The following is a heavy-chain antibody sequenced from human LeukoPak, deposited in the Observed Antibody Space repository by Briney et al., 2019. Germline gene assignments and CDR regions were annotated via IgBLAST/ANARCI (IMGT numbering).Heavy chain of an antibody. Sequence: SETLSLTCTVSGGSISSRSYYWSWIRQPPGKGLEWIGEINHSGSTNYNPSLKSRVTISVDTSKNQFSLKLSSVTAADTAVYYCARGAGGELELEYYFDYWGQGTLVTVSS. J-gene: IGHJ4*02. CDR1: GGSISSRSYY. D-gene: IGHD1-26*01. CDR3: ARGAGGELELEYYFDY. CDR2: INHSGST. V-gene: IGHV4-39*07.